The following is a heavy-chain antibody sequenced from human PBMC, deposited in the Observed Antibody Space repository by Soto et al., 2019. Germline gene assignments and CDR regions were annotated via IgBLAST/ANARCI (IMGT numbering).Heavy chain of an antibody. CDR3: ARDPPDFYYAGMDV. Sequence: GGSLRLSFAASGFTLMSYSMTWVRQPPGKGLEWLSYISRSISTINYADSVKGRFTISRDNAKNSVYLELNSLRDEDKDVYYCARDPPDFYYAGMDVWGQGTTVTVSS. CDR2: ISRSISTI. CDR1: GFTLMSYS. J-gene: IGHJ6*02. V-gene: IGHV3-48*02.